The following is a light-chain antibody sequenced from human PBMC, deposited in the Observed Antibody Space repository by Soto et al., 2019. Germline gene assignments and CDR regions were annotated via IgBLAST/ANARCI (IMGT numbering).Light chain of an antibody. V-gene: IGLV1-47*01. CDR2: KDN. CDR3: SVWEDSVDGWV. Sequence: QSVLTQPPSASGTPGQRVTISCSGSSSNIGSNFVYWYQQLPGTAPKLLIYKDNQRPSGVPDRFSGSKSGTSVSLAISGLRPEDEAEYYCSVWEDSVDGWVFGGGTKLTVL. CDR1: SSNIGSNF. J-gene: IGLJ3*02.